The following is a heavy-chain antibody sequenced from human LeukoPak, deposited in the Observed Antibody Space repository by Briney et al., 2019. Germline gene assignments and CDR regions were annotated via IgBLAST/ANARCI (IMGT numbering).Heavy chain of an antibody. J-gene: IGHJ3*01. CDR3: ARITDRTIFGEIMHGFDV. D-gene: IGHD3-3*01. CDR2: IYCNGRT. Sequence: SETLSLTCTVSGDSINNNNYYWGWIRQPPGEGLEWIGNIYCNGRTYYSPSLKSRGTISVDTSNNQFSLKLNSVTAADTAVYYCARITDRTIFGEIMHGFDVWGQGTPVTVSS. V-gene: IGHV4-39*01. CDR1: GDSINNNNYY.